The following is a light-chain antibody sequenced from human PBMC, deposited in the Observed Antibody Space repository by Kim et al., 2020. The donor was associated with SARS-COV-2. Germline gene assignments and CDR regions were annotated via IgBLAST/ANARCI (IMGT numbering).Light chain of an antibody. Sequence: SPGERATLSCRASQTIKNRLVWYQQKPGQAATLLIYDATTRAPGIPARFISSGSETDFTLTISSLQSEDFAVYYCQQSNDWPPLTFGQGTKVDIK. J-gene: IGKJ1*01. CDR1: QTIKNR. CDR2: DAT. V-gene: IGKV3-15*01. CDR3: QQSNDWPPLT.